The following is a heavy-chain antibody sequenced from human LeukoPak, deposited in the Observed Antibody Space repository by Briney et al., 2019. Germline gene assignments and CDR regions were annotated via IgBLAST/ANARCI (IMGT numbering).Heavy chain of an antibody. V-gene: IGHV4-59*01. D-gene: IGHD6-13*01. CDR3: ARASDGSSWYFNWFDP. Sequence: SETLSLTCAVYGGSFSGYYWSWIRQPPGKGLEWIGYIYYSGSTNYNPSLKSRVTISVDTSKNQFSLKLSSVTAADTAVYYCARASDGSSWYFNWFDPWGQGTLVTVSS. CDR2: IYYSGST. CDR1: GGSFSGYY. J-gene: IGHJ5*02.